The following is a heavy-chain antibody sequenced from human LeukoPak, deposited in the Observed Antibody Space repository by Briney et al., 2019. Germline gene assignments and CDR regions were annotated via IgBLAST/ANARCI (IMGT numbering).Heavy chain of an antibody. CDR2: IYYSGST. CDR1: GCSISSYY. V-gene: IGHV4-59*01. J-gene: IGHJ1*01. D-gene: IGHD6-19*01. CDR3: ARGERSGWRYFQH. Sequence: SETLSLTCTVSGCSISSYYWSWIRQPPGKGLEWVGYIYYSGSTNYNPSLKSRVTISVDTSKNQFSLKLSSVTAADTAVYYCARGERSGWRYFQHWGQGTLVTVSS.